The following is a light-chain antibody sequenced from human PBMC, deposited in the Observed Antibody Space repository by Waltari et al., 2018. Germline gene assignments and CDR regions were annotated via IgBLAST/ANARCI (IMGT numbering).Light chain of an antibody. CDR3: QQYRNLWT. J-gene: IGKJ1*01. CDR2: KAS. V-gene: IGKV1-5*03. CDR1: QSLSNW. Sequence: DIQMTQSPSTLSASVGDRVTITCRASQSLSNWLAWYQQKPGKAPKVLIYKASTLESGVPSRFSDSGSGTEFTLTISSLQPDDFATYYCQQYRNLWTFGQGTKVEIK.